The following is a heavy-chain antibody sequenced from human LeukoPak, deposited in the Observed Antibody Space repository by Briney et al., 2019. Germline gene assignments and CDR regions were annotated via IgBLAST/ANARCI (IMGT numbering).Heavy chain of an antibody. Sequence: GGSLRLSWAASGFTFSTYCMHWVRQAPGKGPMWVSRICPDGTVTNYADSVKARFIISRDNARNTVYLQMNSLRVEDTAVYYCVRDFRSADYWGQGTLVTVSS. CDR2: ICPDGTVT. CDR3: VRDFRSADY. CDR1: GFTFSTYC. J-gene: IGHJ4*02. V-gene: IGHV3-74*01.